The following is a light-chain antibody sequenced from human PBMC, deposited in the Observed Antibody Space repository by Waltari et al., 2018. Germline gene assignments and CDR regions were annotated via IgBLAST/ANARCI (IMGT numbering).Light chain of an antibody. J-gene: IGLJ3*02. V-gene: IGLV2-23*02. CDR2: DVS. Sequence: QSALTQPASVSGSPGQSVTISCTGASSDIGRYDIVPWYQQHPGNAPKLIICDVSKRPSGVSDRFSGSKSGDTASLTISGLQFEDEADYYCCSYAGNYIWVFGGGTRLTVL. CDR1: SSDIGRYDI. CDR3: CSYAGNYIWV.